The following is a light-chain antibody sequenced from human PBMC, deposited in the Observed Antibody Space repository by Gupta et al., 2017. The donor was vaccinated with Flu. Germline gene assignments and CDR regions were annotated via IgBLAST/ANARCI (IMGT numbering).Light chain of an antibody. V-gene: IGLV3-19*01. CDR2: AKN. Sequence: SSELTQDPAVSVALGQTVRITCQGDSLGNSYASWYQQKPGQAHVLVIYAKNIRPSGIPDRFAVSRSRNNDSLTLTGAQAEDEADDDCNSRASTANPHAVFGGGTKLTVL. CDR3: NSRASTANPHAV. J-gene: IGLJ2*01. CDR1: SLGNSY.